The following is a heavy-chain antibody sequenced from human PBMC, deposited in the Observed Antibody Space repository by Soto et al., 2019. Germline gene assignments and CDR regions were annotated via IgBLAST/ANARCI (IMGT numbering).Heavy chain of an antibody. CDR3: ARDLREDIVLMVWNLDAFEI. CDR1: GFTFSSYG. V-gene: IGHV3-33*01. Sequence: GGSLRLSCAASGFTFSSYGMHWVRQAPGKGLEWVAVIWYDGSNKYYADSVKGRFTISRDNSKNTLYLQMNSLRAEDTAVYYCARDLREDIVLMVWNLDAFEIWGQGTMVTVSS. CDR2: IWYDGSNK. J-gene: IGHJ3*02. D-gene: IGHD2-8*01.